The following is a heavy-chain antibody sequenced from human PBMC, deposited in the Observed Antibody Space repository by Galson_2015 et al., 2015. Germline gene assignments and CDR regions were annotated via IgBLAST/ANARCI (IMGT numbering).Heavy chain of an antibody. CDR1: GYTFTSYA. CDR3: ARGKNCNYAPSKSFDY. V-gene: IGHV1-3*01. J-gene: IGHJ4*02. CDR2: INAGNGNT. D-gene: IGHD1-7*01. Sequence: SVKVSCKASGYTFTSYAMHWVRQAPGQRLEWMGWINAGNGNTKYSQKFQGRVTITRDTSASTAYMELSSLRSEDTAVYYCARGKNCNYAPSKSFDYWGQGTLVTVSS.